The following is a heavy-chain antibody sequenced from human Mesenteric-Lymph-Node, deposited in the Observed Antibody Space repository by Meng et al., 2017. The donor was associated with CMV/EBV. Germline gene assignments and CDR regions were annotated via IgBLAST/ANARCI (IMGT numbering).Heavy chain of an antibody. V-gene: IGHV3-23*01. CDR3: ARNASSSSSFSYF. D-gene: IGHD2-2*01. J-gene: IGHJ4*01. Sequence: SCAASGFTFSNYAMSWVRQAPGKGLEWVSGISGSGGTTYYPDSVKGRFTISRAHPPPSLSLPLPLLLSTPPSLYYCARNASSSSSFSYF. CDR1: GFTFSNYA. CDR2: ISGSGGTT.